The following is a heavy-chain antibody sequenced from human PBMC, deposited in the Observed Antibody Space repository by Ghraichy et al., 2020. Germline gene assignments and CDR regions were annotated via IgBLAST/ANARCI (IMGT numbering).Heavy chain of an antibody. CDR3: AHNGRQYGISWFDY. Sequence: SGPTLVKPTQTLTLTCTFSGFSISSSGVGVGWIRQPPGKALEWLALIYWDGEKRYSPSLKNRLTVAKGSSENQVVLELTNVDPADTATYFCAHNGRQYGISWFDYWGQGALVTVSS. V-gene: IGHV2-5*02. D-gene: IGHD4-17*01. J-gene: IGHJ4*02. CDR2: IYWDGEK. CDR1: GFSISSSGVG.